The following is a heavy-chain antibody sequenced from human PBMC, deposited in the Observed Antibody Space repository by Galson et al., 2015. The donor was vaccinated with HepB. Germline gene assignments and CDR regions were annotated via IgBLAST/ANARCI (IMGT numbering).Heavy chain of an antibody. D-gene: IGHD3-10*01. V-gene: IGHV3-49*04. CDR1: GFTFGDYA. CDR2: IRSKTYGGTT. Sequence: SLRLSCATSGFTFGDYAMSWVRQAPGKGLEWVGFIRSKTYGGTTEYAASVKGRFTISRDDSKSIAYLQMNSLKTEDTAVYYCTRESSGSGTLDYWGQGTLVTVSS. J-gene: IGHJ4*02. CDR3: TRESSGSGTLDY.